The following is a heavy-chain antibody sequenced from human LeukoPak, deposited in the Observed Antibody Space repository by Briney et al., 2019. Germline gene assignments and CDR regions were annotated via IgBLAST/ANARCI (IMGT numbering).Heavy chain of an antibody. CDR3: ARDKDDSSGTFDY. V-gene: IGHV3-30-3*01. D-gene: IGHD3-22*01. Sequence: GGSLRLSCAASGFTFSSYAMHWVRQAPGKGLEWVAVISYDGSNKYYADSVKGRFTISRDNSKNTLYLQMNSLRAEDTAVYYCARDKDDSSGTFDYWGQGILVTVSS. CDR2: ISYDGSNK. CDR1: GFTFSSYA. J-gene: IGHJ4*02.